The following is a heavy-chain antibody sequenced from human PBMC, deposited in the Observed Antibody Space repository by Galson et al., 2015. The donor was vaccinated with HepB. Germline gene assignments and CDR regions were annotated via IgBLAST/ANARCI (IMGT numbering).Heavy chain of an antibody. CDR1: GFTFSSYG. J-gene: IGHJ4*02. D-gene: IGHD1-26*01. CDR3: ANRGSYSSFDY. Sequence: SLRLSCAASGFTFSSYGMHWVRQAPGKGLEWVAVISYDGSNKYYADSVKGRFTISRDNSKNTLYLQMNSLRAEDTAVYYCANRGSYSSFDYWGQGTLVTVSS. CDR2: ISYDGSNK. V-gene: IGHV3-30*18.